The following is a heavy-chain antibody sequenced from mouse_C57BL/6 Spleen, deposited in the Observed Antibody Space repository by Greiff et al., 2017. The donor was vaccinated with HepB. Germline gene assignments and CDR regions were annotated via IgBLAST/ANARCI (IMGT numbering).Heavy chain of an antibody. Sequence: DVMLVESGGGLVKPGGSLKLSCAASGFTFSSYAMSWVRQTPEKRLEWVATISDGGSYTYYPDNVKGRFTISRDNAKNNLYLQMSHLKSEDTAMYYCAREGVYYGSSYVVFDYWGQGTTLTVSS. CDR2: ISDGGSYT. CDR3: AREGVYYGSSYVVFDY. D-gene: IGHD1-1*01. CDR1: GFTFSSYA. J-gene: IGHJ2*01. V-gene: IGHV5-4*01.